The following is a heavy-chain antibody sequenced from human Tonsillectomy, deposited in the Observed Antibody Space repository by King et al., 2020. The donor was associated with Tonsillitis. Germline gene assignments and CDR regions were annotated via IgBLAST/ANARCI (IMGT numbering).Heavy chain of an antibody. D-gene: IGHD6-6*01. V-gene: IGHV4-59*08. CDR3: ARPYSSSFWYFDL. J-gene: IGHJ2*01. Sequence: VQLQESGPGLVKPSETLSLTCTVSGGSISRYYWSWIRQPPGKGLEWIGYIYYTGSTDYNPSLKSRVTMSVDTSKNHFSLRLSSVTAADTAVYYCARPYSSSFWYFDLWGRGTLVTVSS. CDR2: IYYTGST. CDR1: GGSISRYY.